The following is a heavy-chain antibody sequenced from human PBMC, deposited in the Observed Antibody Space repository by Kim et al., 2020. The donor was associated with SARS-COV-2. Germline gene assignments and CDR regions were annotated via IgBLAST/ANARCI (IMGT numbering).Heavy chain of an antibody. CDR2: IYYSGST. CDR3: ARHSLHYDILTGYYNTPWFDP. Sequence: SETLSLTCTVSGGSISSYYWSWIRQPPGKRLEWIGYIYYSGSTNYNPSLKSRVTISVDTSKNQFSLKLSSVTAADTAVYYCARHSLHYDILTGYYNTPWFDPWGQGTLVTVSS. D-gene: IGHD3-9*01. J-gene: IGHJ5*02. V-gene: IGHV4-59*08. CDR1: GGSISSYY.